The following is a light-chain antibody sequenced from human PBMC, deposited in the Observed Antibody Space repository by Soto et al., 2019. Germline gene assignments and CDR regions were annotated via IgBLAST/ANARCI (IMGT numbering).Light chain of an antibody. CDR2: DVS. V-gene: IGLV2-11*01. Sequence: QSALTQPRSVSGSPGQSVTISCSGTNSDVGGYNYVSWYQQHPDKAPKLMIYDVSKRPSGVPDRFSGSKSGNTASLTISGLQSEDEADYYCYSYVGISTGVVGGGTKLTVL. J-gene: IGLJ3*02. CDR3: YSYVGISTGV. CDR1: NSDVGGYNY.